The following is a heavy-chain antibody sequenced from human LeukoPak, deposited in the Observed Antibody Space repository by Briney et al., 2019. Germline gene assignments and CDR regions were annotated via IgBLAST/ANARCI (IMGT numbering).Heavy chain of an antibody. Sequence: PSETLSLTCAVSGGSISSGGYSWSWIRQPPGKSLEWIGYIYHSGSTYYNPSLKSRVTISVDRSKNQFSLKLSSVTAADTAVYYCARVGATSDYWGQGTLVTVSS. CDR3: ARVGATSDY. J-gene: IGHJ4*02. CDR1: GGSISSGGYS. D-gene: IGHD1-26*01. CDR2: IYHSGST. V-gene: IGHV4-30-2*01.